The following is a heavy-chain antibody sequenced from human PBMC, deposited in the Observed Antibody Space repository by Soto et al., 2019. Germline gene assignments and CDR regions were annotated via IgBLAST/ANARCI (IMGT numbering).Heavy chain of an antibody. D-gene: IGHD2-15*01. CDR3: AREGYCSGGSCLNKAFDI. J-gene: IGHJ3*02. Sequence: SETLSLTCAVSGGSISSSNWWSWVRQPPGKGLEWIGEIYHSGSTNYNPSLKSRVTISVDKSKNQFSLKLSSVTAADTAVYYCAREGYCSGGSCLNKAFDIWGQGTMVTVSS. CDR2: IYHSGST. CDR1: GGSISSSNW. V-gene: IGHV4-4*02.